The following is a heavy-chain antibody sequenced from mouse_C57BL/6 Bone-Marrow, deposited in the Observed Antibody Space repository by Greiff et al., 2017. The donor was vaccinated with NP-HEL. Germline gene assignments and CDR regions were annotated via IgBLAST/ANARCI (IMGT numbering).Heavy chain of an antibody. J-gene: IGHJ2*01. CDR2: IYPGDGDT. D-gene: IGHD1-1*01. CDR1: GYAFSSSW. Sequence: QVQLQQSGPELVKPGASVKISCKASGYAFSSSWMNWVKQRPGKGLEWIGRIYPGDGDTNYNGKFKGKATLTADKSSSTAYMQLSSLTSEDSAVYFCARRRNYYGSSAYYFDYWGQGTTLTVSS. CDR3: ARRRNYYGSSAYYFDY. V-gene: IGHV1-82*01.